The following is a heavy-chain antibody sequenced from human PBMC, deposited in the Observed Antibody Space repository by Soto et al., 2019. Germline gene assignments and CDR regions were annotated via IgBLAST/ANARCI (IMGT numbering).Heavy chain of an antibody. V-gene: IGHV4-31*03. J-gene: IGHJ4*02. Sequence: QVQLQESGPGLVKPSQTLSLTCTVSGDSVRNGGYYWNWIRQYPGKGLEWIGYIYYTGSTSYNPSLESRLTISADTSKNQVSLRLRSVTAADTAVYYCASEVAATPYFEYWGQGALVTISS. CDR1: GDSVRNGGYY. CDR3: ASEVAATPYFEY. CDR2: IYYTGST. D-gene: IGHD2-15*01.